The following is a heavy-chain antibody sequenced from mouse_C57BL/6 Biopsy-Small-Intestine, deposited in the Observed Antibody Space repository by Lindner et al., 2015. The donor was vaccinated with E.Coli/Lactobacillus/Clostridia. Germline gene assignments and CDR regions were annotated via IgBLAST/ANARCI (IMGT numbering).Heavy chain of an antibody. CDR3: ARDDVLWYVVGGAGTSRGIYRYRFDY. V-gene: IGHV1-81*01. J-gene: IGHJ4*01. CDR1: GGTFSSYA. D-gene: IGHD1-1*02. CDR2: IIPIFGTA. Sequence: SVKVSCKASGGTFSSYAISWVRQAPGQGLEWMGGIIPIFGTANYAQKFQSRVTITADESASTVYLELSSLRSEDTAVYYCARDDVLWYVVGGAGTSRGIYRYRFDYWGQGTLVTVSS.